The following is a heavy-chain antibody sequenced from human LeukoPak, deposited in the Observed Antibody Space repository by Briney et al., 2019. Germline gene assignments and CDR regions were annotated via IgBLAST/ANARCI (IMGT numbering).Heavy chain of an antibody. V-gene: IGHV1-18*01. J-gene: IGHJ6*03. D-gene: IGHD3-10*01. CDR1: GYTFTSYV. CDR3: ARDLMVRGLDYYMDV. Sequence: ASVKVSCKASGYTFTSYVITWVHQAPGQGLKWMDWSSAYNGNTNYAQKLQGRVTMTTDTSTSTAYMELRSLGSDDTAVYYCARDLMVRGLDYYMDVWGKGTTVTVSS. CDR2: SSAYNGNT.